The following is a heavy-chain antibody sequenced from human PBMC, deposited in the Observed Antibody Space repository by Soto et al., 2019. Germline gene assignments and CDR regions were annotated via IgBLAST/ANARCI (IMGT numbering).Heavy chain of an antibody. D-gene: IGHD2-2*01. J-gene: IGHJ5*02. Sequence: QITLKESGPTLVKPTETLTLTCTFSGFSLSTSGVGVGWIRQPPGKALVWLALIYWDDDKRYSPSLKSRLTITKDTSKNQVVLTMTNMDPVDTATYYCAHKRGYQLLRGWFDPWGQGTLVTVSS. CDR3: AHKRGYQLLRGWFDP. CDR2: IYWDDDK. V-gene: IGHV2-5*02. CDR1: GFSLSTSGVG.